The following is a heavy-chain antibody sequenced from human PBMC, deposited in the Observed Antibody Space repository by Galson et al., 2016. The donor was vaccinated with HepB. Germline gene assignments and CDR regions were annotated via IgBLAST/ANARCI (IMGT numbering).Heavy chain of an antibody. CDR3: ARMRFGGATTYYGLDV. CDR1: GFPLTTVGMC. CDR2: IDWDDDK. D-gene: IGHD3-16*01. J-gene: IGHJ6*02. Sequence: PALVKPTQTLTLTCTFSGFPLTTVGMCVSWIRQPPGKALEWLALIDWDDDKYYNTSLKTRLTISKDTSKNEVVLRMTNMDPVDTATYYCARMRFGGATTYYGLDVWGQGTTVAVSS. V-gene: IGHV2-70*01.